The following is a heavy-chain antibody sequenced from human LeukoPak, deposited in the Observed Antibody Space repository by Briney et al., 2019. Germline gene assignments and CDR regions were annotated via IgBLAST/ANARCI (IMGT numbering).Heavy chain of an antibody. CDR3: ARARGRNTVVTPVDY. D-gene: IGHD4-23*01. Sequence: SETLSLTCAVYGGSFSGYYWSWIRQPPGKGLEWIGEINHSGSTNYNPSLKSRVTISVDTSKNQFSLKLSSVTAADTAVYYCARARGRNTVVTPVDYWGQGTLATVSS. CDR2: INHSGST. J-gene: IGHJ4*02. CDR1: GGSFSGYY. V-gene: IGHV4-34*01.